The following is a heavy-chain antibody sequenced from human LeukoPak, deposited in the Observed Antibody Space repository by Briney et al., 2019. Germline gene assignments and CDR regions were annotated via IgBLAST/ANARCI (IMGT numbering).Heavy chain of an antibody. V-gene: IGHV3-23*01. CDR2: ISGSGGST. J-gene: IGHJ4*02. CDR1: GYTFTSYY. CDR3: AKESDIVVVVADFDY. D-gene: IGHD2-15*01. Sequence: ASVTVSCKASGYTFTSYYIHWVRQAPGKGLEWVSAISGSGGSTYYADSVKGRFTISRDNSKNTLYLQMNSLRAEDTAVYYCAKESDIVVVVADFDYWGQGTLVTVSS.